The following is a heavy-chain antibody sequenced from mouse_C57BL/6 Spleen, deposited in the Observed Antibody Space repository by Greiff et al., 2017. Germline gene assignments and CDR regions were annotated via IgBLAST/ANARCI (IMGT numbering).Heavy chain of an antibody. J-gene: IGHJ2*01. Sequence: QVQLKQPGAELVMPGASVKLSCKASGYTFTSYWMHWVKQRPGQGLEWIGEIDPSDSYTNYNQKFKGKSTLTVDKSSSTAYMQLSSLTSEDSAVYYCARRMGGFDYWGQGTTLTVSS. CDR2: IDPSDSYT. D-gene: IGHD2-3*01. CDR1: GYTFTSYW. CDR3: ARRMGGFDY. V-gene: IGHV1-69*01.